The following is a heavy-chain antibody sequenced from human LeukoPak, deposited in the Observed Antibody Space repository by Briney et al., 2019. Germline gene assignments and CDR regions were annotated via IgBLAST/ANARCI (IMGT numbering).Heavy chain of an antibody. CDR1: GGSISNYY. V-gene: IGHV4-59*08. J-gene: IGHJ6*02. CDR2: IYYSGST. D-gene: IGHD2-15*01. Sequence: SETLSLTCTVPGGSISNYYWSWIRQPPGKGLEWIGYIYYSGSTNYNPSLKSRVTISVDTSKNQFSLKLSSVTAADTAVYYCARLPGAKYCSGGSCYSVYYGMDVWGQGTTVTVSS. CDR3: ARLPGAKYCSGGSCYSVYYGMDV.